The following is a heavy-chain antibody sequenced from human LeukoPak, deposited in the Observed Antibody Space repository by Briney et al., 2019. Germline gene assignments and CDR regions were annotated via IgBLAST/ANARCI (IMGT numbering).Heavy chain of an antibody. J-gene: IGHJ3*02. CDR3: ARGGDDYVWGSYWGIAFDT. CDR2: INHSGST. D-gene: IGHD3-16*01. V-gene: IGHV4-34*01. Sequence: SETLSLTCAVYGGSFSGYYWSWIRQPPGKGLEWIGEINHSGSTNYNPSLKSRVTISVDASKNQFSLKLSSVTGADTAVYYCARGGDDYVWGSYWGIAFDTWGQGTMVTVSS. CDR1: GGSFSGYY.